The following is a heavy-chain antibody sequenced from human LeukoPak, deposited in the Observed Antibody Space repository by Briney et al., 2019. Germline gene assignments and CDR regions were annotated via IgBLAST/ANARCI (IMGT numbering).Heavy chain of an antibody. V-gene: IGHV3-30*18. J-gene: IGHJ4*02. D-gene: IGHD1-7*01. CDR3: AKEHVLKGTADF. CDR2: VSYDGSNK. Sequence: PGRSLRLSCAASGFAFSSYGIHWVRQAPGKGLDWVGVVSYDGSNKYYADSVKGRFIISRDNSKNTLYLQMNGLRVEDTAVYYCAKEHVLKGTADFWGQGTLVTVSS. CDR1: GFAFSSYG.